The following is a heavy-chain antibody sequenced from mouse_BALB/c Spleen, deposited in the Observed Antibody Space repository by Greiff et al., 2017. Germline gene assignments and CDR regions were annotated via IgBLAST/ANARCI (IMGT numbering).Heavy chain of an antibody. Sequence: VQLKHSGPELVKPGASVKIPCKASGYTFTDYNMDWVKQSHGKSLEWIGDINPNNGGTIYNQKFKGKATLTVDKSSSTAYMELRSLTSEDTAVYYCARRSYRYDGYAMDYWGQGTSVTVSS. CDR2: INPNNGGT. CDR1: GYTFTDYN. V-gene: IGHV1-18*01. CDR3: ARRSYRYDGYAMDY. J-gene: IGHJ4*01. D-gene: IGHD2-14*01.